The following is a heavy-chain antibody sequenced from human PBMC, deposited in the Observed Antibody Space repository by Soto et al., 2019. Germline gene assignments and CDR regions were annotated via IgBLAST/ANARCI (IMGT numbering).Heavy chain of an antibody. CDR1: GGSISSYY. CDR3: ARHVAMYYDILTGYQNWYFYL. V-gene: IGHV4-59*08. J-gene: IGHJ2*01. Sequence: SETLSLTCTVSGGSISSYYWSWIRQPPGKGLEWIGYIYYSGSTNYNPSLKSRVTISVDTSKNQFSLKLSSVTAADTAVYYCARHVAMYYDILTGYQNWYFYLWGRGTLVTVSS. D-gene: IGHD3-9*01. CDR2: IYYSGST.